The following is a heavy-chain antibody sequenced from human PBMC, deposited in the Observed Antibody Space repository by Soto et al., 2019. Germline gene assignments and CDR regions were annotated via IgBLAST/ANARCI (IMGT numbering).Heavy chain of an antibody. V-gene: IGHV5-51*01. CDR3: ARRYCSGGSCGGYYYYYYGMDV. J-gene: IGHJ6*02. CDR1: GYSFTSYW. D-gene: IGHD2-15*01. Sequence: GASLKISCKGSGYSFTSYWSGWVRQMPGKGLEWMGIIYPGDSDTRYSPSFQGQVTISADKSICTAYLQWSSLKASDTAMYYCARRYCSGGSCGGYYYYYYGMDVWGQGTTVTVSS. CDR2: IYPGDSDT.